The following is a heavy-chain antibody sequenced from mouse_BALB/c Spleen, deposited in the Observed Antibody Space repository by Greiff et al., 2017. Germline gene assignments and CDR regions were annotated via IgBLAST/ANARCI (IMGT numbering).Heavy chain of an antibody. V-gene: IGHV5-12-1*01. D-gene: IGHD2-4*01. Sequence: EVHLVESGGGLVKPGGSLKLSCAASGFAFSSYDMSWVRQTPEKRLEWVAYISSGGGSTYYPDTVKGRFTISRDNAKNTLYLQMSSLKSEDTAMYYCARFFYDYDGSFDYWGQGTTLTVSS. CDR1: GFAFSSYD. J-gene: IGHJ2*01. CDR2: ISSGGGST. CDR3: ARFFYDYDGSFDY.